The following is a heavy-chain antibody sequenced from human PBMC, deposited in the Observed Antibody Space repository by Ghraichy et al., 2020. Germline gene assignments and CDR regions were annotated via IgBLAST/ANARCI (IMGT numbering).Heavy chain of an antibody. V-gene: IGHV4-39*07. CDR2: IYYSGST. CDR3: ASYYYDPHWYFDL. CDR1: GGSISSSSYY. Sequence: SQTLSLTCTVSGGSISSSSYYWGWIRQPPGKGLEWIGSIYYSGSTYYNPSLKSRVTISVDTSKNQFSLKLSSVTAADTAVYYCASYYYDPHWYFDLWGRGTLVTVSS. J-gene: IGHJ2*01. D-gene: IGHD3-22*01.